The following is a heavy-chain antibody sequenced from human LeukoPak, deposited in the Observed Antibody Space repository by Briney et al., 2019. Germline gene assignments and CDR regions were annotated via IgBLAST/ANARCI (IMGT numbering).Heavy chain of an antibody. Sequence: ASVKVSCKASGYTFTGYYMHWVRQAPGQGLEWMGWINPDSGGTNYAQKFQGRVTMTRDTSISTAYMELSRLRSDDTAVYYCAREVLASDSSVDNWFDPWGQGTLVTVSS. CDR1: GYTFTGYY. CDR3: AREVLASDSSVDNWFDP. V-gene: IGHV1-2*02. D-gene: IGHD3-22*01. CDR2: INPDSGGT. J-gene: IGHJ5*02.